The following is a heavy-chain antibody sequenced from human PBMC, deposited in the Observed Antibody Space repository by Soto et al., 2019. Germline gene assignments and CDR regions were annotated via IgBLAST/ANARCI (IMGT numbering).Heavy chain of an antibody. CDR2: IWYDGSNT. CDR3: AKSIAVAPGRLDP. D-gene: IGHD6-19*01. Sequence: QVQLVESGGGVVQPGKSLRLSCAASGFIFSSYGMHWVRQAPGKGLEWVAGIWYDGSNTFYSDAVKGRFSISRDNSKNTVDLQMNSLRAEDTAVYYCAKSIAVAPGRLDPWGQAIQVTVSS. V-gene: IGHV3-33*06. CDR1: GFIFSSYG. J-gene: IGHJ5*02.